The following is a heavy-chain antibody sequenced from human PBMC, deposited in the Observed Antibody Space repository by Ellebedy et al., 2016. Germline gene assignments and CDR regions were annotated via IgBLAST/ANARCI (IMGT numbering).Heavy chain of an antibody. CDR3: ARGRWSMVRGVIIPLGY. V-gene: IGHV1-46*01. Sequence: ASVKVSCXASGYTFTSYYMHWARQAPGQGLEWMGVINPSGGSTTYAQKFQGRVAMTRDTSTSTVYMELSSLRSEDTAVYYCARGRWSMVRGVIIPLGYWGQGTLVTVSS. CDR2: INPSGGST. CDR1: GYTFTSYY. J-gene: IGHJ4*02. D-gene: IGHD3-10*01.